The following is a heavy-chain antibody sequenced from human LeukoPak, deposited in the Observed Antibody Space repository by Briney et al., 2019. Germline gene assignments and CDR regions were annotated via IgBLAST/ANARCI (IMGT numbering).Heavy chain of an antibody. Sequence: PSETLSLTCTVSGGSISSYYWSWIRQPPGKGLEWIGYIYYSGSTNYNPSLKSRVTISVDTSKNQFSLKLSSVIAADTAVYYCAREDARGGTFDIWGQGTMVTVSS. CDR2: IYYSGST. V-gene: IGHV4-59*01. D-gene: IGHD2-15*01. CDR3: AREDARGGTFDI. J-gene: IGHJ3*02. CDR1: GGSISSYY.